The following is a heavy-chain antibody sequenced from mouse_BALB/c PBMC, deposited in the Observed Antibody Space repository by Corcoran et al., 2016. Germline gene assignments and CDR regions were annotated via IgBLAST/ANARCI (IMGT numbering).Heavy chain of an antibody. Sequence: QVQLRQSGAELVKPGASVKLSCKASGYTFTSYDINWVRQRPEQGLEWIGWISPGDGSTNYNEKFKGKATLTTDKSSSTAYMQLSRLTSEDSAVYFCARGLDYWGQGTSVTVSS. J-gene: IGHJ4*01. CDR3: ARGLDY. CDR1: GYTFTSYD. CDR2: ISPGDGST. V-gene: IGHV1-85*01.